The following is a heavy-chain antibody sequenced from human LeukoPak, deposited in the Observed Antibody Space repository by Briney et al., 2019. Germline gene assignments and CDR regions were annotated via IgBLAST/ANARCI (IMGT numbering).Heavy chain of an antibody. J-gene: IGHJ4*02. CDR2: VYYTGGT. V-gene: IGHV4-39*01. Sequence: SETLSLTCTVSGGSISSGSYHWGWIRQPPGKGLEWIGNVYYTGGTYYNPSLKSRVTITSKNLFSLKLISVTAADTAVYYCARGSYISSTWYYFDYWGQGTLVTVSS. CDR3: ARGSYISSTWYYFDY. D-gene: IGHD6-13*01. CDR1: GGSISSGSYH.